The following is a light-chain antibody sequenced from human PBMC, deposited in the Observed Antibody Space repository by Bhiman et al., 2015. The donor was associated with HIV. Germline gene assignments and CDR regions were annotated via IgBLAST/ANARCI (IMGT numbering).Light chain of an antibody. J-gene: IGLJ3*02. CDR3: GTWDSSLSGVV. Sequence: QSVLTQPPSVSAAPGQKVTISCSGSSSNIGNNYVSWYQQLPGAAPKLLIYENNKRPSGIPDRFSGSKSGASATLGISGLRTGDEADYYCGTWDSSLSGVVFGGGTKVTVV. CDR1: SSNIGNNY. CDR2: ENN. V-gene: IGLV1-51*02.